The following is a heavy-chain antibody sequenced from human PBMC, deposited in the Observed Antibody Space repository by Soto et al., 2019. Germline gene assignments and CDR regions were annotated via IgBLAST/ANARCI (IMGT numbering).Heavy chain of an antibody. CDR1: GFTFTSYG. D-gene: IGHD2-21*01. CDR3: ARDGEVGISKFYLGL. CDR2: IWYDGSKE. J-gene: IGHJ2*01. Sequence: QVQLVESGGGVVQSGGSLRLSCAASGFTFTSYGFKWVRQAPDKGLEWVAVIWYDGSKEYYADSVKDRFTISKDNSKTTVYLQMNSLTAEDTAVYYCARDGEVGISKFYLGLWGRGTLVTVSA. V-gene: IGHV3-33*01.